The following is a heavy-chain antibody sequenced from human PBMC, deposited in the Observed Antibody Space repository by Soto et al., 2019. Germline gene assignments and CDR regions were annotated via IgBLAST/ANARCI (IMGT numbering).Heavy chain of an antibody. J-gene: IGHJ6*02. CDR2: IIPIFGTA. D-gene: IGHD6-13*01. CDR1: GGTFSSYA. CDR3: GRRSIIAAAGTAWYGMDV. Sequence: SVKVSGKASGGTFSSYAISWVRQAPGQGLEWMGGIIPIFGTANYARKFQGRVTITADKSTSTAYMELSSLRSEDTAVYYCGRRSIIAAAGTAWYGMDVWGQGTTVTVAS. V-gene: IGHV1-69*06.